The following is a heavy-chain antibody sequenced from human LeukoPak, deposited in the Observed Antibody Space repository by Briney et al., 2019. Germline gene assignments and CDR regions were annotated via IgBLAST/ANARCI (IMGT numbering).Heavy chain of an antibody. D-gene: IGHD5-12*01. Sequence: SETLSLTCTVSGGSISSGDHYWSWIRQPPGKGLEWIGYIYYSGSTSGSTTYYNPSLKSRVTVSVDTSKNQFSLKLRSVTAADTAVYYCASGGADSGSLFDYWGQGTLVTVSS. V-gene: IGHV4-30-4*01. CDR2: IYYSGSTSGSTT. CDR1: GGSISSGDHY. CDR3: ASGGADSGSLFDY. J-gene: IGHJ4*02.